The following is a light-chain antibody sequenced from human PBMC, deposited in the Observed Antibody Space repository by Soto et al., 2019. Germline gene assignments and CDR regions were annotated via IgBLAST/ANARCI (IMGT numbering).Light chain of an antibody. V-gene: IGKV3-15*01. CDR1: HSVRSI. CDR2: GAS. CDR3: QQYIRWPLT. J-gene: IGKJ4*01. Sequence: EVLMTQSPATLSVSPGERATLSCRASHSVRSILSWYQQKPGQAPRLLISGASTRATGTPARSSGSGSGTEFTLTISSLQSEDFAVYYCQQYIRWPLTFGGGTKVDIK.